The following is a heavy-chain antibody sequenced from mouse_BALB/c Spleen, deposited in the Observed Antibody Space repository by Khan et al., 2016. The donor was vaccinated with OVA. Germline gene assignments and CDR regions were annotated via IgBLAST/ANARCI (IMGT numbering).Heavy chain of an antibody. CDR2: INTYTGEP. Sequence: HIQLVQSGPEVKKPGETVKISCKASGYSFTNYGMNWVRQAPGKGLKWMGWINTYTGEPTYADDFKGRFAFSLETSASTAYLQINNLKNEDTATYFCASSGYWYFDVWGAGTTVTVSS. CDR3: ASSGYWYFDV. J-gene: IGHJ1*01. V-gene: IGHV9-3-1*01. CDR1: GYSFTNYG. D-gene: IGHD1-3*01.